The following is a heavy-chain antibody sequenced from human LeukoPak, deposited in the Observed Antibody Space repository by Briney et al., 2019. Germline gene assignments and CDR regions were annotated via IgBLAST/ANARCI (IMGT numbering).Heavy chain of an antibody. V-gene: IGHV4-4*07. CDR3: ARGDYYDGGGRNWFDP. Sequence: SETLSLTCTVSGDSMSSYYWNFIRQPAGKGLESIGRIHTSWTTYYNPPLTSRITMSVDTSRNQFSLRLSSVTAADTAVYYCARGDYYDGGGRNWFDPWGQGTLVTVSS. J-gene: IGHJ5*02. D-gene: IGHD3-16*01. CDR2: IHTSWTT. CDR1: GDSMSSYY.